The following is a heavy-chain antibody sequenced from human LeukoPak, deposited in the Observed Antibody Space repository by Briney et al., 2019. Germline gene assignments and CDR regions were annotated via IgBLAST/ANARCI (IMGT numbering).Heavy chain of an antibody. CDR3: ARWFTDCSSTSCPPQDWYFDL. CDR2: IYYSGST. J-gene: IGHJ2*01. V-gene: IGHV4-39*01. CDR1: GGSISSSSYY. Sequence: SETLSLTCTVSGGSISSSSYYWGWIRQPPGKGLEWIGSIYYSGSTYYNPSLKSRVTISVDTSKNQFSLKLSSVTAADTAVYYCARWFTDCSSTSCPPQDWYFDLWGRGTLVTVSS. D-gene: IGHD2-2*01.